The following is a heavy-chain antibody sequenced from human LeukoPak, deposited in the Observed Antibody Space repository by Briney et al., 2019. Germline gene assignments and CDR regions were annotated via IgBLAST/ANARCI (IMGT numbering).Heavy chain of an antibody. V-gene: IGHV4-39*01. CDR3: ARHEFSWYYFDY. CDR1: GGSISSSSYY. J-gene: IGHJ4*02. D-gene: IGHD2-8*02. Sequence: SETLSLTCTVSGGSISSSSYYWGWIRQPPGKGLEWIGSIYYSGSTYYNPSLKSRVTISIDTSKNQFSLKLSSVTAADTAVYYCARHEFSWYYFDYWGQGTLVTVSS. CDR2: IYYSGST.